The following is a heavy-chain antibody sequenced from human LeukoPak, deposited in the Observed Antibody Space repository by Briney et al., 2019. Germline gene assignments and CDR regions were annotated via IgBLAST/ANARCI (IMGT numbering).Heavy chain of an antibody. Sequence: GASVKVSCKASGYTFTSYGISWVRQAPGQGLEWMGWISAYNGNTNYAQKLQGRVTMTTDTSTSTAYMELRSLRSDDTAVYYCARAPYSSGSPYYFDYWGQGTLVTVSS. V-gene: IGHV1-18*01. J-gene: IGHJ4*02. CDR1: GYTFTSYG. D-gene: IGHD6-19*01. CDR3: ARAPYSSGSPYYFDY. CDR2: ISAYNGNT.